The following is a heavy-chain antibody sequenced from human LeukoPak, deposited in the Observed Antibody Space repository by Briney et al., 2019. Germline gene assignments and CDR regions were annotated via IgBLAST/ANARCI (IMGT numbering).Heavy chain of an antibody. CDR2: IKSKTDGGTT. Sequence: GGSLRLSCAASGFTFSNAWMSWVRQAPGKGLEWGGRIKSKTDGGTTDYAAPVKGRFTISRDDSKNTLYLQMNSLKTEDTAVYYCTTGVEGYSYGYSDYWGQGTLVTVSS. D-gene: IGHD5-18*01. J-gene: IGHJ4*02. CDR1: GFTFSNAW. V-gene: IGHV3-15*01. CDR3: TTGVEGYSYGYSDY.